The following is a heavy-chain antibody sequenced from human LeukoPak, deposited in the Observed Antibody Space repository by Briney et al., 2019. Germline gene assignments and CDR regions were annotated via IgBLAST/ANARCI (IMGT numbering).Heavy chain of an antibody. CDR2: FDPEDGET. CDR1: GSTFTDYY. J-gene: IGHJ4*02. D-gene: IGHD4-23*01. V-gene: IGHV1-24*01. Sequence: GATVKISCKASGSTFTDYYIHWLRQAPGKGLEWMGGFDPEDGETIYAQKFQGRVTMTEDTSTDTAYMELSSLRSEDTAVYYCATVGTDYGGKTNTYPLDYWGQGTLVTVSS. CDR3: ATVGTDYGGKTNTYPLDY.